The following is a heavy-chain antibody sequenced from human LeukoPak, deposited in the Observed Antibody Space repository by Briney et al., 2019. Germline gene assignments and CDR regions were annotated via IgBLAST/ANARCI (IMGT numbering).Heavy chain of an antibody. CDR2: INPNSGGT. V-gene: IGHV1-2*02. J-gene: IGHJ6*03. CDR1: GYTFTGYY. Sequence: ASVKVSCKASGYTFTGYYMHWVRQAPGQGLEWMGWINPNSGGTNYAQKFQGRVTMTRDTSISTAYMELSRLRSDDTAVYHCARVGAAAGYYYYYMDVWGKGTTVTISS. D-gene: IGHD6-13*01. CDR3: ARVGAAAGYYYYYMDV.